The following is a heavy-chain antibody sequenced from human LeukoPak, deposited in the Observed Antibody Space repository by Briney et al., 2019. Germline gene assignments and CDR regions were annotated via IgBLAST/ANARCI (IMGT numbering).Heavy chain of an antibody. CDR2: IIPILGIA. CDR3: ATNYYGSGSYTYYFDY. CDR1: GGTFSSYT. Sequence: SVKVSCKASGGTFSSYTISWVRQAPGQGLEWMGWIIPILGIANYAQKFQGRVTITADKSTSTAYMELSSLRSEDTAVYYCATNYYGSGSYTYYFDYWGQGTLVTVSS. J-gene: IGHJ4*02. D-gene: IGHD3-10*01. V-gene: IGHV1-69*02.